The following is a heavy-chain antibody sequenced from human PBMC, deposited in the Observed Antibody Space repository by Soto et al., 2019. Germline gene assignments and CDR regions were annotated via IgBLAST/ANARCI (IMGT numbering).Heavy chain of an antibody. CDR2: LYYSGST. CDR3: ASFYRSGNSLAFQANH. Sequence: SETLSLTCSVSRGSVTSNTYYWAWIRQPPGKGLEWIGSLYYSGSTYYNPSLNSRVTISVDTSTNQFSLRLSSVTAADTAVYYCASFYRSGNSLAFQANHWGHGTLVT. V-gene: IGHV4-39*01. D-gene: IGHD3-10*01. J-gene: IGHJ4*01. CDR1: RGSVTSNTYY.